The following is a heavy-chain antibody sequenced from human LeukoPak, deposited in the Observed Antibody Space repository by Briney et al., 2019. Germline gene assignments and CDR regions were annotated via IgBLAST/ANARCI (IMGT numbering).Heavy chain of an antibody. CDR2: IPSDGSNR. Sequence: GGSLRLSCAASGFTFITYAMHWVRQAPGKGLEWVAFIPSDGSNRFYTDSVKGRFTISRNNSKNTLYLQMNSLRPEDTAIYYCAKAGGESWPNLSWLDPWGQGTLVTVSS. J-gene: IGHJ5*02. CDR1: GFTFITYA. V-gene: IGHV3-30*02. D-gene: IGHD3-16*01. CDR3: AKAGGESWPNLSWLDP.